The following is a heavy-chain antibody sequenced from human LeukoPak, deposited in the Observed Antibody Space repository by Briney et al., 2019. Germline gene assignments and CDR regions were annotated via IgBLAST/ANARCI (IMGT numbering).Heavy chain of an antibody. Sequence: GGSLRLSCAASGFTFSSYAMSWVRQAPGKGLEWVSAISGSGGSTYYADSVKGRFTISRDNSKNTLYLQMNSLRAEDTAVYYCAKCPPTYSGSYYYFDYWGQGTLVTVSS. CDR3: AKCPPTYSGSYYYFDY. J-gene: IGHJ4*02. CDR1: GFTFSSYA. V-gene: IGHV3-23*01. CDR2: ISGSGGST. D-gene: IGHD1-26*01.